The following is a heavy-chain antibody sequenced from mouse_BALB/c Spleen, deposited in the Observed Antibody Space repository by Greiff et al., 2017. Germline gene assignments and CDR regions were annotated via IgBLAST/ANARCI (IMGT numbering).Heavy chain of an antibody. CDR3: ARYYGSSLYYFDY. Sequence: EVHLVESGPSLVKPSQTLSLTCSVTGDSITSGYWNWIRKFPGNKLEYMGYISYSGSTYYNPSLKSRISITRDTSKNQYYLQLNSVTTEDTATYYCARYYGSSLYYFDYWGQGTTLTVSS. CDR1: GDSITSGY. D-gene: IGHD1-1*01. CDR2: ISYSGST. J-gene: IGHJ2*01. V-gene: IGHV3-8*02.